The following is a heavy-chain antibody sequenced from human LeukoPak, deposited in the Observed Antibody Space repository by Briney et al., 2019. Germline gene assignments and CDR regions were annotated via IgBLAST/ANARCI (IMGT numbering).Heavy chain of an antibody. CDR2: IYYSGST. CDR3: ARELRSAFDI. V-gene: IGHV4-59*12. D-gene: IGHD4-17*01. CDR1: GGSTSSYY. J-gene: IGHJ3*02. Sequence: SETLSLTCTVSGGSTSSYYWSWIRQPPGKGLEWIGYIYYSGSTYYNPSLKSRVTISVDTSKNQFSLKLSSVTAADTAVYYCARELRSAFDIWGQGTMVTVSS.